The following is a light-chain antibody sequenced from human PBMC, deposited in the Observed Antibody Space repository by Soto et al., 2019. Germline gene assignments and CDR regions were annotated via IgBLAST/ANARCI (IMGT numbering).Light chain of an antibody. CDR2: GAS. Sequence: EIVMTQSPATLSVSPGERATLSCRASQSVSSNLAWYQQKPGQAPPILIYGASTRATAGAARLCGSGAATEVTLTINSRQSDDSAVYYCQHYNSWPPWTFGGGTKVEIK. CDR3: QHYNSWPPWT. J-gene: IGKJ1*01. V-gene: IGKV3-15*01. CDR1: QSVSSN.